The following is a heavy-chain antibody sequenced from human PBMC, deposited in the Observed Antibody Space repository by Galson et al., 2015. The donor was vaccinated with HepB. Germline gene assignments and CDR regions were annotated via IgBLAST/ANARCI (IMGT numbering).Heavy chain of an antibody. CDR2: IHHSGST. D-gene: IGHD2-21*02. V-gene: IGHV4-30-2*01. CDR1: GGSIRSGGYS. Sequence: TLSLTCAVSGGSIRSGGYSWNWIRQPPGKGLEWIGYIHHSGSTYYNPSLKSRVIISIDRSKNHLSLRLSSVTAADTAVHYCARLLGDPREGYAFDIWGQGTMVTVSS. J-gene: IGHJ3*02. CDR3: ARLLGDPREGYAFDI.